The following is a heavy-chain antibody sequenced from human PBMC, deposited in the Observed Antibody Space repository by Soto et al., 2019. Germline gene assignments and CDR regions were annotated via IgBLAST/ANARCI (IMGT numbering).Heavy chain of an antibody. V-gene: IGHV3-21*01. CDR1: GFSFNSYS. J-gene: IGHJ4*02. D-gene: IGHD2-15*01. Sequence: EVQLVESGGGLAKPGGSLRLSCAASGFSFNSYSMNWVRQAPGKRLEWVSSISSTSSYIYYAYSVKGRFTISRDYAKKSLYLQMNSLRAEDTAVYYCARDLLSTVVVAGFDYLGQGALVIVSS. CDR3: ARDLLSTVVVAGFDY. CDR2: ISSTSSYI.